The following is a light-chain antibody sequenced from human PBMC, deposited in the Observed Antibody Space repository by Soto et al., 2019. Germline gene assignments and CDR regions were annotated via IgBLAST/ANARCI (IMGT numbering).Light chain of an antibody. CDR3: QQYDRYWT. J-gene: IGKJ1*01. CDR1: PSISSR. CDR2: DAS. V-gene: IGKV1-5*01. Sequence: DIQMTQSPSTLSASVVDRVTITCRASPSISSRLAWYQQKPGKAPKLLIYDASSLQSGVPSRFSGSGSGTEFTLTISSLQPDDFATYYCQQYDRYWTFGQGTKVDIK.